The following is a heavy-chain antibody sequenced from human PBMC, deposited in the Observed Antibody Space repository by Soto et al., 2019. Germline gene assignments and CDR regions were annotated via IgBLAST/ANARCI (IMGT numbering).Heavy chain of an antibody. V-gene: IGHV4-39*01. CDR1: GDSISITSYY. CDR2: IHYSGST. CDR3: ASTKDETLYFDY. Sequence: SETLSLTCTVSGDSISITSYYWGWVRQPPGKGLEWIGSIHYSGSTHYNPSLQSRVTISGDASKKQFSLKLRSVTAADTAAYYCASTKDETLYFDYWGQGTLVTVSS. D-gene: IGHD2-15*01. J-gene: IGHJ4*02.